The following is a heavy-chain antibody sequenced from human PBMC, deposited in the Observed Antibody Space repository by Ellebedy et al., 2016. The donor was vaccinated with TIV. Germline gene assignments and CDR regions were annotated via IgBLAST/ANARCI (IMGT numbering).Heavy chain of an antibody. CDR2: INSGGRNT. CDR1: GFTFRGYA. Sequence: PGGSLRLSCVASGFTFRGYAMSWVREAPGKGLEWVSGINSGGRNTSYADSVKGRFTISRDNSMSTLYLQMNSLRAEDSAVYYCAKEMIFGDGKWEFNVWGQGTTVTVSS. CDR3: AKEMIFGDGKWEFNV. J-gene: IGHJ6*02. V-gene: IGHV3-23*01. D-gene: IGHD1-26*01.